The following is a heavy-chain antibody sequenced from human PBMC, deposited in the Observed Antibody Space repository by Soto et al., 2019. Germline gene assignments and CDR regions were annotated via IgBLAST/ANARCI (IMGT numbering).Heavy chain of an antibody. CDR1: GFTFSSYG. CDR3: AKDPAVAGLYYYYGMDV. Sequence: QVQLVESGGGVVQPGRSLRLSCAASGFTFSSYGMHWVRQAPGKGLEWVAVISYDGSNKYYADSVKGRFTISRDNSKNTLYLQMNSLRAEDTAVYYCAKDPAVAGLYYYYGMDVWGQGTTVTVSS. CDR2: ISYDGSNK. V-gene: IGHV3-30*18. D-gene: IGHD6-19*01. J-gene: IGHJ6*02.